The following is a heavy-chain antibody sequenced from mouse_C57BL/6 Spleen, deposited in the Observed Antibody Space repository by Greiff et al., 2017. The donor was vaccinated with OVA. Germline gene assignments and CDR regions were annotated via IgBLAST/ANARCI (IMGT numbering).Heavy chain of an antibody. D-gene: IGHD4-1*01. CDR2: ISDGGSYT. CDR1: GFTFSSYA. Sequence: EVKLMESGGGLVKPGGSLKLSCAASGFTFSSYAMSWVRQTPEKRLEWVATISDGGSYTYYPDNVKGRFTISRDNAKNNLYLQMSHLKSEDTAMYYCAREGYANWDGGAYWGQGTLVTVSA. V-gene: IGHV5-4*01. J-gene: IGHJ3*01. CDR3: AREGYANWDGGAY.